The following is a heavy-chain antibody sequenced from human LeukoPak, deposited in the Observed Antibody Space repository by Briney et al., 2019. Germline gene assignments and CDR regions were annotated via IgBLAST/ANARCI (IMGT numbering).Heavy chain of an antibody. CDR1: GGSITSYY. V-gene: IGHV4-59*08. CDR3: ARRRAEGGSNGHYNWFDP. CDR2: MSYSGST. J-gene: IGHJ5*02. D-gene: IGHD6-13*01. Sequence: SETLSLTCTVSGGSITSYYWSWIRQPPGKGLEWIGSMSYSGSTNYNPSLKSRVTMSVDTTKNQFSLRLNSVTAADTAVYYCARRRAEGGSNGHYNWFDPWGQGTLVTVSS.